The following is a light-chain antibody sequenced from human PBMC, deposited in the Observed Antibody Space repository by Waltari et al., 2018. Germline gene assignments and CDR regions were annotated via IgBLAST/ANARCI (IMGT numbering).Light chain of an antibody. J-gene: IGKJ5*01. V-gene: IGKV3-11*01. CDR1: QSVSSY. Sequence: EIVLTQSPATLSLSPGERATLSCRASQSVSSYLALYQQKPGQAPRLLIYDASNRATGIPARFSGSGSGTDCTLTISSLEPEDFAVYYCQQRSNWPPSITFGQGTRLEIK. CDR2: DAS. CDR3: QQRSNWPPSIT.